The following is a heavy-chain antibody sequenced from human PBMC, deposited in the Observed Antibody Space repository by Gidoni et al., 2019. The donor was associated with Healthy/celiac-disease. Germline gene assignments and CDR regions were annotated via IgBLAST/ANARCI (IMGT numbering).Heavy chain of an antibody. J-gene: IGHJ5*02. CDR1: GGAISRGGYS. CDR3: AKAVLMIHHEGWFDP. D-gene: IGHD3-16*01. V-gene: IGHV4-30-2*01. Sequence: QLQLPESGSGLVKPSQTLSLTCAVSGGAISRGGYSWTWIRPPPGKGLEWIGYIYHSGGTYYNPSLKNRVTRSVDRSKNQFSRKLSSVTAADTAVYYCAKAVLMIHHEGWFDPWGQGTLVTVSS. CDR2: IYHSGGT.